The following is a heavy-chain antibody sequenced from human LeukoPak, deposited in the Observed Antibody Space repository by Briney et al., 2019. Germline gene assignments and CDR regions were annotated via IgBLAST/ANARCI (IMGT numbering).Heavy chain of an antibody. Sequence: SETLSLTCTVSGRSISSHYGSWIRQPPGGGLEWMGYIYYRGSTNYNPPLKSRVPISVDTPKNQFSVKLTSVNASDTAVYYCARDRGYSYGYFDYWGQGTLVTVSS. D-gene: IGHD5-18*01. CDR1: GRSISSHY. V-gene: IGHV4-59*11. CDR3: ARDRGYSYGYFDY. J-gene: IGHJ4*02. CDR2: IYYRGST.